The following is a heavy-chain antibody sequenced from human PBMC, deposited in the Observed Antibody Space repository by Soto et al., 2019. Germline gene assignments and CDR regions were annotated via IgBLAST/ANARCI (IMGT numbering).Heavy chain of an antibody. CDR3: ARGNMVRGVIIGTVDY. J-gene: IGHJ4*02. V-gene: IGHV4-31*03. CDR1: GGSISSGGYY. CDR2: IYYSGST. Sequence: QVQLQESGPGLVKPSQTLSLTCTVSGGSISSGGYYWSWIRQHPGKGLEWIGYIYYSGSTYYNPSLKSRVTISVDTSKNQFSLKLSSVTAADTAVYYCARGNMVRGVIIGTVDYWGQGTLVTVSS. D-gene: IGHD3-10*01.